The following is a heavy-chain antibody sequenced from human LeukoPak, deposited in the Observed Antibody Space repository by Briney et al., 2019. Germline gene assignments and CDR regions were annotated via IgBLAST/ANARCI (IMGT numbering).Heavy chain of an antibody. CDR3: ATVREYDNGAQNAFDF. CDR1: GYTFTGYY. D-gene: IGHD2-8*01. J-gene: IGHJ3*01. Sequence: ASVKVSCKASGYTFTGYYMHWVRQAPGQGLEWMGWINPKSGGTNYAQKFQGRVTMTRDTSISTAYMELNRLRSDDTAIYYCATVREYDNGAQNAFDFWGQGTMVTVSS. CDR2: INPKSGGT. V-gene: IGHV1-2*02.